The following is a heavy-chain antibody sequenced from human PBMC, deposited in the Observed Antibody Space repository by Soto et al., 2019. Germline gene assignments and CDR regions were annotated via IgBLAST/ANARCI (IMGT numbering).Heavy chain of an antibody. CDR1: GGSISSYY. CDR3: ARYGGYCSSTSCYFAEYFQH. D-gene: IGHD2-2*01. Sequence: SETLSLTCTVSGGSISSYYWSWIRQPPGRGLEWIGYIYYSGSTNYNPSLKSRVTISVDTSKNQFSLKLSSVTAADTAVYYCARYGGYCSSTSCYFAEYFQHWGQGTLVTVSS. CDR2: IYYSGST. J-gene: IGHJ1*01. V-gene: IGHV4-59*08.